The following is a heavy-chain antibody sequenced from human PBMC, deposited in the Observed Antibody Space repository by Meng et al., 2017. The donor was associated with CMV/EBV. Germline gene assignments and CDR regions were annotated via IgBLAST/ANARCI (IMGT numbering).Heavy chain of an antibody. J-gene: IGHJ4*02. CDR2: ISSSSSYI. CDR1: GFTFSSYS. Sequence: SGFTFSSYSMNWVRQAPGKGLEWVSSISSSSSYIYYADSVKGRFTISRDNAKNSLYLQMNSLRAEDTAVYYCVAKRGVRGVIHLGSFDYWGQGTLVTVSS. D-gene: IGHD3-10*01. CDR3: VAKRGVRGVIHLGSFDY. V-gene: IGHV3-21*01.